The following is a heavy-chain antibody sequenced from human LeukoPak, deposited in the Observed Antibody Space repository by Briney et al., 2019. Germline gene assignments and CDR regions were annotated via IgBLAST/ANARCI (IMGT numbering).Heavy chain of an antibody. V-gene: IGHV3-23*01. CDR2: ISGSNSGT. D-gene: IGHD1-26*01. CDR3: AKGVRWEPPFDY. J-gene: IGHJ4*02. Sequence: GGSLRLSCAASGFTFSSYAMSWVRQAPGKGLEWVSAISGSNSGTYYADSVKGRFTISSDNSKNMLYLQMNSLRAEDTAVYHCAKGVRWEPPFDYWGQGTLVTVSS. CDR1: GFTFSSYA.